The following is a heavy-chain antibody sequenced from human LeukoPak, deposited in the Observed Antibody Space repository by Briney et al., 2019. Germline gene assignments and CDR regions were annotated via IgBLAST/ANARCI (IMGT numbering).Heavy chain of an antibody. J-gene: IGHJ4*02. CDR1: GFTFSSYA. CDR3: ARRAGGYSHPYDY. D-gene: IGHD4-23*01. CDR2: ISGSGIGGRT. Sequence: GGSLRLSCAASGFTFSSYAMSWFRQAPGKGREWVSGISGSGIGGRTHYADSVKGRFTISRDNSKNTLYLQMNSLRAEDTAVYYCARRAGGYSHPYDYWGQGILVTVSS. V-gene: IGHV3-23*01.